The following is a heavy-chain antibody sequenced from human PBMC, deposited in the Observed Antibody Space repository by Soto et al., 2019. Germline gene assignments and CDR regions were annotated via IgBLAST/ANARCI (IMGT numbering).Heavy chain of an antibody. D-gene: IGHD3-22*01. CDR1: GFTFSSYS. CDR3: ARTLYYYDSSGYFDY. CDR2: ISSSSSTI. J-gene: IGHJ4*02. Sequence: PGGSLRLSCAASGFTFSSYSMNWVRPAPGKGLEWVSYISSSSSTIYYADSVKGRFTISRGNAKNSLYLQMNSLRDEDTAVYYCARTLYYYDSSGYFDYXXQGTLXXXSS. V-gene: IGHV3-48*02.